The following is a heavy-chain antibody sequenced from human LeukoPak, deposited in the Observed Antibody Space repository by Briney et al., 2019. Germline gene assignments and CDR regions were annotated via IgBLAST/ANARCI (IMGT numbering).Heavy chain of an antibody. CDR3: ARGLLIHYDSSGFSGWFDP. CDR2: IYYSGST. J-gene: IGHJ5*02. CDR1: GGSFSSYY. V-gene: IGHV4-39*07. D-gene: IGHD3-22*01. Sequence: SETLSLTCAVYGGSFSSYYWGWIRQPPGKGLEWIGSIYYSGSTYYNPSLKSRVTISVDTSKNQFSLKLSSVTAADTAVYYCARGLLIHYDSSGFSGWFDPWGQGTLVTVSS.